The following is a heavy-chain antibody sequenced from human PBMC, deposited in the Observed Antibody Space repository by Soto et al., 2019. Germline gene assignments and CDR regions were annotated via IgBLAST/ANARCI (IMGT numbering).Heavy chain of an antibody. D-gene: IGHD3-22*01. CDR1: GFTFTSYA. J-gene: IGHJ6*02. V-gene: IGHV3-30-3*01. Sequence: LVESGGGVVQPGRSLRVSCAASGFTFTSYAMHWVRQAPGKGLEGVATISYDGSKKDYADSVKGRFTISRDNSKNTLYLQMTSLRAEDTAVYYCARDRLYESNTQYYNYGMDVWGQGTTVTVSS. CDR2: ISYDGSKK. CDR3: ARDRLYESNTQYYNYGMDV.